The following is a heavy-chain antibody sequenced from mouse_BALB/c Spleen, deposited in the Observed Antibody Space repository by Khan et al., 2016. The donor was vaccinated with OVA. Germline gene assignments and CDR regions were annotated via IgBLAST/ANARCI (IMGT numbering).Heavy chain of an antibody. V-gene: IGHV1S137*01. CDR3: VRGGRFAY. CDR1: GYTFTDFA. D-gene: IGHD1-1*02. Sequence: QVQLQQSGAELARPGVAVKISCKGSGYTFTDFAMHWVKRGHTKSLEWLGVISTYYGDADYNQKFKGKASMTVDKSSSTAYMELARLTSEDSAIYYCVRGGRFAYWGQGTLVTVSA. CDR2: ISTYYGDA. J-gene: IGHJ3*01.